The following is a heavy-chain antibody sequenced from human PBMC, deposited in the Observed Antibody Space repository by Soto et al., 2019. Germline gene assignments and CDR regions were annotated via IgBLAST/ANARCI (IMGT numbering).Heavy chain of an antibody. V-gene: IGHV3-23*01. D-gene: IGHD3-3*01. J-gene: IGHJ6*02. Sequence: GSLRLSCAASGFTFSSYAMSWVRQAPGKGLEWVSAISGSGGSTYYADSVKGRFTISRDNSKNTLYLQMNSLRAEDTAVYYCAKDRPVFGVVIIPPNYYGMDVWGQGTTVTVSS. CDR2: ISGSGGST. CDR3: AKDRPVFGVVIIPPNYYGMDV. CDR1: GFTFSSYA.